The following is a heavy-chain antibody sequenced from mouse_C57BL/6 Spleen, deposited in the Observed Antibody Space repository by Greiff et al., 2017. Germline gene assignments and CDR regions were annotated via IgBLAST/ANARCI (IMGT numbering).Heavy chain of an antibody. CDR1: GYTFTDYN. CDR3: AREGVTTVSLDY. CDR2: INPNNGGT. D-gene: IGHD1-1*01. V-gene: IGHV1-22*01. J-gene: IGHJ2*01. Sequence: VQLQQSGPELVKPGASVKMSCKASGYTFTDYNMHWVKQSHGKSLEWIGYINPNNGGTSYNQKFKGKATLTVNKSSSTAYMELRSLTSEDSAVYYCAREGVTTVSLDYWGQGTTLTVSS.